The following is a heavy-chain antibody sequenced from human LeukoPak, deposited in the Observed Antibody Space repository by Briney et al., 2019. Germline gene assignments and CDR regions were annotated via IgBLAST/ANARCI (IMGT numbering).Heavy chain of an antibody. V-gene: IGHV1-2*02. D-gene: IGHD1-26*01. CDR3: ARGGYSGTEKPNDY. Sequence: ASVKVSCKASGYTFTGYYMHWVRQAPGQGLEWMAWINPNSGDTYFAQKFQGRVTMTRDKSISTAYLVLNSLRSDDTAVYYCARGGYSGTEKPNDYWGQGTLVTVSS. CDR1: GYTFTGYY. J-gene: IGHJ4*02. CDR2: INPNSGDT.